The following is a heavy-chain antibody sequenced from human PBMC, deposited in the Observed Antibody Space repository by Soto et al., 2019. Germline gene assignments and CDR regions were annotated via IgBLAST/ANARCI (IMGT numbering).Heavy chain of an antibody. V-gene: IGHV4-59*08. CDR2: IYYSGST. CDR1: GGSIRSYY. J-gene: IGHJ6*02. Sequence: SETLSLTCTVSGGSIRSYYWSWIRQPPGKGLEWIGYIYYSGSTNYNPSLKSRVTISVDTSKNQFSLKLSSVTAADTAVYYCARYKSNYYYGMDVRGQGTTVTVSS. D-gene: IGHD1-20*01. CDR3: ARYKSNYYYGMDV.